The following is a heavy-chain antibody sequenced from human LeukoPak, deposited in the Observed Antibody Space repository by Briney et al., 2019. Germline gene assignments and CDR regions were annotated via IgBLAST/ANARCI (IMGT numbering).Heavy chain of an antibody. CDR2: INPNSGAT. D-gene: IGHD3-3*01. J-gene: IGHJ4*02. CDR1: GYSFTGHY. V-gene: IGHV1-2*02. Sequence: GASVKVSCKATGYSFTGHYMHWVRQAPGQGLECMGWINPNSGATSYARKFQGRVTMTRDTSINTAFMQLSRLISEDTAVYFCARIQEHRSGLDFWGQGTLVTVSS. CDR3: ARIQEHRSGLDF.